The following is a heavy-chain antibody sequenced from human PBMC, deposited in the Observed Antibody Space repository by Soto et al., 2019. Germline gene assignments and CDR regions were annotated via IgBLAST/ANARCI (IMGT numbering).Heavy chain of an antibody. V-gene: IGHV2-5*02. CDR2: IYWDDEK. Sequence: QITLKESGPTLVKPTQTLTLTCTFSGFSLTTSGVGVGWIRQPPGKALEWLALIYWDDEKRYSPSLKSRLSITKDTSNNQVVLTMTNIDPVDTPTYFCAHSPLGQLLLYFDFWGQGTLVTVSS. D-gene: IGHD1-1*01. CDR3: AHSPLGQLLLYFDF. J-gene: IGHJ4*02. CDR1: GFSLTTSGVG.